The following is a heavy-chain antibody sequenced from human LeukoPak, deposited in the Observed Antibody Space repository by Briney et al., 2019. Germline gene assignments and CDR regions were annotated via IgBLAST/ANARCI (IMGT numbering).Heavy chain of an antibody. CDR2: IVVGSGNT. CDR1: GFTFTSSA. V-gene: IGHV1-58*02. Sequence: GTSVKVSXKASGFTFTSSAMQWVRQARGQRLEWIGWIVVGSGNTNYAQKFQERVTITRDMSTSTAYMELSSLRSEDTAVYYCAGQGYSYGDAFDIWGRGTMVTVSS. J-gene: IGHJ3*02. D-gene: IGHD5-18*01. CDR3: AGQGYSYGDAFDI.